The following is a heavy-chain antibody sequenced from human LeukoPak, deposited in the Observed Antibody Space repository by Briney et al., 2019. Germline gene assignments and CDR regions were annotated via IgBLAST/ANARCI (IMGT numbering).Heavy chain of an antibody. Sequence: SETLSLTCTVSGGSISSSSYYWGWIRQPPGKGLEWIGSIYYSGSTYYNPSLKSRVTISVDTSKNQFSLKLSSVTAADTAVYYCARHVTRRGTSGWYAGDPFFDYWGQGTLVTVSS. CDR3: ARHVTRRGTSGWYAGDPFFDY. CDR2: IYYSGST. J-gene: IGHJ4*02. D-gene: IGHD6-19*01. CDR1: GGSISSSSYY. V-gene: IGHV4-39*07.